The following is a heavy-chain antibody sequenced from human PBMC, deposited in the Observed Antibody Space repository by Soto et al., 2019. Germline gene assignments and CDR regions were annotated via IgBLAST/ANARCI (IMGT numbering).Heavy chain of an antibody. J-gene: IGHJ4*02. CDR3: ATAGQYYDASGYAD. Sequence: QVKLVQSGTEVKKPGASIKVSCKASGYSFATSGMTLVRQAPGQGLEWMGWISVYNGNTNYDQNLQDRFTMTTDTSKNTAYLEVRQLRSDDTAVYYCATAGQYYDASGYADWGQGTLVTVSS. CDR1: GYSFATSG. V-gene: IGHV1-18*01. CDR2: ISVYNGNT. D-gene: IGHD3-22*01.